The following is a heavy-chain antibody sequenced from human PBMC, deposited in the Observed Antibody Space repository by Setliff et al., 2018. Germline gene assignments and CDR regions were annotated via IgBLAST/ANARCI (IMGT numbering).Heavy chain of an antibody. Sequence: SVKVSCKASGDTFSTYALSWVRQAPGQGLEWMGGIIPLLETAKYAQKFQGRVTITADELTRTVYMELSSLRSEDTAIYYCARGRDGYTSNAFEFWGQGTMVTVSS. D-gene: IGHD5-12*01. CDR2: IIPLLETA. J-gene: IGHJ3*01. CDR3: ARGRDGYTSNAFEF. CDR1: GDTFSTYA. V-gene: IGHV1-69*13.